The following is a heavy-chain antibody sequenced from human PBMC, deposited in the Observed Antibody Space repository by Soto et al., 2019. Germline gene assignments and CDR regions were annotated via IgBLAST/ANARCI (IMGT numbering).Heavy chain of an antibody. D-gene: IGHD6-25*01. V-gene: IGHV4-39*01. Sequence: SETLSLTCTVSRGSISSGTNYWAWIRQPPGKGLEWIANIYYSGSTFYNPSLKSRVTISLDTSKNQFSLKLRSVTAADTAVYYCASHEAGWYFDFWGQGTLVTVSS. CDR1: RGSISSGTNY. CDR3: ASHEAGWYFDF. J-gene: IGHJ4*02. CDR2: IYYSGST.